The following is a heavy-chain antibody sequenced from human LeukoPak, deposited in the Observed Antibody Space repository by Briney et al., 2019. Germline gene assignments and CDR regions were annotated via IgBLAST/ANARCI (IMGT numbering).Heavy chain of an antibody. V-gene: IGHV1-69*05. CDR1: GGTFSSYA. J-gene: IGHJ5*02. D-gene: IGHD3-3*01. CDR2: IIPIFGTA. Sequence: GASVKVSCKASGGTFSSYAISWVRQAPGQGLEWMGGIIPIFGTANYAQKFQGRVTITTDESTSTAYMELSSLRSEDTAVYYCARDWNDFWSGYSTDHVPFDPWGQGTLVTVSS. CDR3: ARDWNDFWSGYSTDHVPFDP.